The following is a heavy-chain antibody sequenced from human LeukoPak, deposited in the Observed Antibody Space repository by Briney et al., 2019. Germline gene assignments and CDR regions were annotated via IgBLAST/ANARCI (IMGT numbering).Heavy chain of an antibody. J-gene: IGHJ4*02. Sequence: PGGSLRLSCTASGFTLSSYEMTWIRQAPGKGLEWVSSIDYSGDTTYYADSVKGRFTISRDNSKNTLYLQLNSLRAEDTAVYYCARVSGYCTNGVCYSDYWGQGTLVTVSS. D-gene: IGHD2-8*01. CDR3: ARVSGYCTNGVCYSDY. V-gene: IGHV3-23*01. CDR1: GFTLSSYE. CDR2: IDYSGDTT.